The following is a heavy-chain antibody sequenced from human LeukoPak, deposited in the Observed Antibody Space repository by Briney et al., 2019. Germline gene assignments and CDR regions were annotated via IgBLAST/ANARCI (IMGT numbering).Heavy chain of an antibody. Sequence: PGGSLRLSCAASGFTFSSYAMNWVRQAPGKGLEWVSVISGGSTYYTDSVKGRFTISRDNSKNTLYLQMNSLRAEDTAAYFCAKGGSLRYYDLLSDWGQGTLVTVSS. CDR2: ISGGST. D-gene: IGHD3-3*01. CDR1: GFTFSSYA. CDR3: AKGGSLRYYDLLSD. V-gene: IGHV3-23*01. J-gene: IGHJ4*02.